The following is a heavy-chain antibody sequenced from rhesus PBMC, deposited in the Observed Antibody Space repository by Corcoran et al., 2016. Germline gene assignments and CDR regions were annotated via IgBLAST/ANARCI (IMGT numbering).Heavy chain of an antibody. D-gene: IGHD6-43*01. Sequence: QVQLQESGPGLVKPSETLPLTCAVSGASISSNYWSWIRQPPGKGMEWIVYIYVGSAITTSNPSLKSRVTISKDTSKNQFSLKLSSVTTADTAVYYCARGGGSSYSQLPYGLDSWGQGVVVTVSS. CDR1: GASISSNY. CDR3: ARGGGSSYSQLPYGLDS. CDR2: IYVGSAIT. V-gene: IGHV4-147*01. J-gene: IGHJ6*01.